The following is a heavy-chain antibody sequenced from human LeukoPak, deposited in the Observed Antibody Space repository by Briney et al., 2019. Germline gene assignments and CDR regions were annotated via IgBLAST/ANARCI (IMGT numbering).Heavy chain of an antibody. CDR3: ASMGITMVRGVLVDY. CDR2: IYYSGST. D-gene: IGHD3-10*01. Sequence: SETLSLTCTVSGGSISSYYWSWIRQPPGKGLEWIGYIYYSGSTNYNPSLKSRVTISVDTSKNQFSLKLSSVTAADTAVYYCASMGITMVRGVLVDYWGQGTLVTVSS. J-gene: IGHJ4*02. CDR1: GGSISSYY. V-gene: IGHV4-59*12.